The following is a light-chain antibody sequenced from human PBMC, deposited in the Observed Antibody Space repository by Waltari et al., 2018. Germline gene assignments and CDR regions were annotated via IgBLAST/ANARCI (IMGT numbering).Light chain of an antibody. CDR1: QSVGSY. CDR2: DAS. J-gene: IGKJ3*01. V-gene: IGKV3-11*01. CDR3: QLRSNWPPLFT. Sequence: EIVLPQSPASLSLSPGARATLSCRASQSVGSYLAWYQQKPGQAPRLLIYDASNRATGIPARFSGSGSGTDFTLTISSLEPEDFAVYYCQLRSNWPPLFTFGPGTNVDIK.